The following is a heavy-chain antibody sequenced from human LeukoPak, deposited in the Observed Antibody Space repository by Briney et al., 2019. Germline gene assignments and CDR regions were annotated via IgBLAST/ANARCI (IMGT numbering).Heavy chain of an antibody. CDR3: ARHPRGWELPPRYYYYYMDV. V-gene: IGHV4-4*02. Sequence: SETLSLTCAVSGGSISSRNWWSWIRQPPGKGLEWIGEIHDSGSTNYNPSLKSRVTISVDKSKNQFSLKLSSVTAADTAVYYCARHPRGWELPPRYYYYYMDVWGKGTTVTISS. CDR1: GGSISSRNW. J-gene: IGHJ6*03. CDR2: IHDSGST. D-gene: IGHD1-26*01.